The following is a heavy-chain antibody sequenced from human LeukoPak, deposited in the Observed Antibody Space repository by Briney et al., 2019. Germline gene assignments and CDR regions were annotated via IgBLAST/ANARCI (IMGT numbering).Heavy chain of an antibody. D-gene: IGHD6-19*01. J-gene: IGHJ4*02. CDR1: GFTFSTYA. CDR2: ISGSGVTT. V-gene: IGHV3-23*01. Sequence: PGGSLRLSCAASGFTFSTYAVNWVRQAPGKGLEWVSTISGSGVTTHYADSVKGRFTISRDNSKNTLYLQMNSLRAEDTAPYYCAKVGGYTTGWSDYWGQGTLVTVSS. CDR3: AKVGGYTTGWSDY.